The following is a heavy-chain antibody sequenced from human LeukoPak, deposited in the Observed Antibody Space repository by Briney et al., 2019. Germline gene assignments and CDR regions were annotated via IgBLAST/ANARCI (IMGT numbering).Heavy chain of an antibody. V-gene: IGHV3-23*01. D-gene: IGHD3-9*01. CDR1: GFTFNNYA. Sequence: GGSLRLSCAASGFTFNNYAMTWVRQAPGKGLEWVSAISASAGATYYPDPVKGRFTISRDNSKNTPYLQMNSLSAEDTAVYYCAKKRDNHDWLYYFDDWGQGTQVTVSS. CDR2: ISASAGAT. J-gene: IGHJ4*01. CDR3: AKKRDNHDWLYYFDD.